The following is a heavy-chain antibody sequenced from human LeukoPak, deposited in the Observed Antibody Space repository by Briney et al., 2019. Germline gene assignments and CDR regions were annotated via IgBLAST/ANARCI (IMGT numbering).Heavy chain of an antibody. CDR2: IYYSGST. CDR1: GGSISSSSYY. D-gene: IGHD1-7*01. Sequence: TSETLSLTCTVSGGSISSSSYYWGWLRQPPGKGLEWIGSIYYSGSTYYNPSLKSRVTISVDTSKNQFSLKLSSVTAADTAVYYCARRTGTTGRPFDYWGQGTLVTVSS. CDR3: ARRTGTTGRPFDY. V-gene: IGHV4-39*01. J-gene: IGHJ4*02.